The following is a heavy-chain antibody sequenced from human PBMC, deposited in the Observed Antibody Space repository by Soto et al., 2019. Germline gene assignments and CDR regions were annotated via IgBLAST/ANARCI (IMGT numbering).Heavy chain of an antibody. V-gene: IGHV3-74*01. Sequence: GKGLVWVSRINAAGTSTAYADSVKGRFTISRDNAKNMLYLQVSGLRAEDTAVYYCARWFTFGNFDYFDYWGQGTQVTVSS. CDR3: ARWFTFGNFDYFDY. D-gene: IGHD3-10*01. CDR2: INAAGTST. J-gene: IGHJ4*02.